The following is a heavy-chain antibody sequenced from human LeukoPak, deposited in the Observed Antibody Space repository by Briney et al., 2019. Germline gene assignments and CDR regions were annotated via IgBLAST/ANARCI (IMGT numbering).Heavy chain of an antibody. CDR2: ISSDGSNK. Sequence: PGGSLRLSCAAPGVIFSSYAMNWVRQAPGQGLEWVAEISSDGSNKFYADSVKGRFTVSRDNSKNTLYLQMNSLRAEDTAVYFCAKRGVVIRVILIGFHKEASYFDSWGQGALVTVSS. CDR3: AKRGVVIRVILIGFHKEASYFDS. CDR1: GVIFSSYA. J-gene: IGHJ4*02. V-gene: IGHV3-30*07. D-gene: IGHD3-9*01.